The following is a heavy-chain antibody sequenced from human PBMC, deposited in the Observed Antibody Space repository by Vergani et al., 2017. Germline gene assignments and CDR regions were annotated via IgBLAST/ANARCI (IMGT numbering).Heavy chain of an antibody. D-gene: IGHD3-10*01. Sequence: QLQLQESGPGLVKPSETLFLTCTVSGGSISSSSYYWGWIRQPPGKGLEWIGSIYYSGSTYYNPSLKSRVTISVDTSKNQFSLKLSSVTAADTAVYYCARMDNSAMVPFDYWGQGTLVTVSS. CDR1: GGSISSSSYY. CDR2: IYYSGST. CDR3: ARMDNSAMVPFDY. J-gene: IGHJ4*02. V-gene: IGHV4-39*07.